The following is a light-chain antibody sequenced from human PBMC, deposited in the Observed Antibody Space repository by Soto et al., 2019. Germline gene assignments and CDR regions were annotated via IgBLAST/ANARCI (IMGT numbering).Light chain of an antibody. V-gene: IGLV2-14*01. CDR2: DVS. CDR1: SSDVGGYNY. J-gene: IGLJ2*01. CDR3: SSYTSRSTVV. Sequence: QSVLTQPASVSGSPGQSITISCTGTSSDVGGYNYVSWYQQYPGKAPKLMIYDVSNRPSGVSNRFSGSKSGNTASLTISGLQAEDEADYYCSSYTSRSTVVFGGGTKVTVL.